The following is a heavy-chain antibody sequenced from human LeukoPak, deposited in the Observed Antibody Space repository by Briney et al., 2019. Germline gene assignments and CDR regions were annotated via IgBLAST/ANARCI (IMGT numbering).Heavy chain of an antibody. CDR2: ISGSGGST. J-gene: IGHJ4*02. Sequence: GGSLRLSCAASGFTFSSYAMSWVRQAPGKGLEWVSAISGSGGSTYYADSVRGRFTISRDNSKNTLYLQMNSLRAEDTAVYYCASDVVLRYFDGVDYWGQGTLVTVSS. CDR3: ASDVVLRYFDGVDY. D-gene: IGHD3-9*01. CDR1: GFTFSSYA. V-gene: IGHV3-23*01.